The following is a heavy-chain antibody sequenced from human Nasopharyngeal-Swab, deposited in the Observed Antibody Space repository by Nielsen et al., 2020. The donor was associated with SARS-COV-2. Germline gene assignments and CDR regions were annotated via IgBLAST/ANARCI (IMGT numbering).Heavy chain of an antibody. CDR2: IKQDGSEK. CDR3: ARRNLYYDFWSGYYYYFDY. V-gene: IGHV3-7*01. Sequence: GESLKISCAACGFTFSSYWMSWVRQAPGKGLEWVANIKQDGSEKYYVDSVKGRFTISRDNAKNSLYLQMNSLRAEDTAVYYCARRNLYYDFWSGYYYYFDYWGQGTLVTVSS. J-gene: IGHJ4*02. D-gene: IGHD3-3*01. CDR1: GFTFSSYW.